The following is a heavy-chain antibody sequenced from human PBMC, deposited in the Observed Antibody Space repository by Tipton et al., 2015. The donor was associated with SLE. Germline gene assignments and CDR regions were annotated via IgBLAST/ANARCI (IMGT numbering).Heavy chain of an antibody. D-gene: IGHD3-3*01. V-gene: IGHV4-4*07. CDR2: IYTSGST. CDR3: ARGGLIFGVVNPMDV. Sequence: TLSLTCTVSGGPISSYYWSWIRQPAGKGLEWIGRIYTSGSTNYNPSLKSRITMSVDTSKNQFSLRLSSVTAADTAVYYCARGGLIFGVVNPMDVWGKGTTVTVSS. J-gene: IGHJ6*03. CDR1: GGPISSYY.